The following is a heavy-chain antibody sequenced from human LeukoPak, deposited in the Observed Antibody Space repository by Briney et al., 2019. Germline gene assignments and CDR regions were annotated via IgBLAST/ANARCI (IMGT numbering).Heavy chain of an antibody. V-gene: IGHV4-39*07. Sequence: SETLSLTCTVSGGSVSSGNYYWSWIRQPPGKGLEWIGEINHSGSTNYNPSLKSRVTISVDTSKNQFSLKLSSVTAADTAVYYCARGRYSSGWYGYWGQGTLVTVSS. D-gene: IGHD6-19*01. CDR2: INHSGST. CDR1: GGSVSSGNYY. J-gene: IGHJ4*02. CDR3: ARGRYSSGWYGY.